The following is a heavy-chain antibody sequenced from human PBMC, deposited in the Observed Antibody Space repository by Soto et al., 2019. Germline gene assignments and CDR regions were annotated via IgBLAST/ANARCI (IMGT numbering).Heavy chain of an antibody. J-gene: IGHJ4*02. CDR2: ISASGGST. D-gene: IGHD1-26*01. Sequence: LRLSSAASGSRLISHAMRWLRQAPGKGPEWVSGISASGGSTSYADSVKGRFTISRDNSKNTLYLQMNRLRAYDTAVYHCEKGQNSGTYRFYFDYSGQGALVTVSS. V-gene: IGHV3-23*01. CDR3: EKGQNSGTYRFYFDY. CDR1: GSRLISHA.